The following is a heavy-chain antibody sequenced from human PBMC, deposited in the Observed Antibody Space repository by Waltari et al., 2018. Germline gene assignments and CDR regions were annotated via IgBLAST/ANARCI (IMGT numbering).Heavy chain of an antibody. V-gene: IGHV3-7*01. CDR1: GISFSSFW. CDR3: ARERRGQSGWYYFDF. CDR2: IKQDGSEE. Sequence: EVQLVESGGGLVQPGGSLRLSCAASGISFSSFWVTWVRQAPGKGLEWVANIKQDGSEEYYVDSVKGRFTISKDNAKNSLYLQMNSLRAEDTAVYFCARERRGQSGWYYFDFWGQGSLVTVSS. D-gene: IGHD6-19*01. J-gene: IGHJ4*02.